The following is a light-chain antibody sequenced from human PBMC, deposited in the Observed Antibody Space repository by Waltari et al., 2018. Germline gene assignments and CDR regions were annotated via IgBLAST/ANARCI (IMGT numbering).Light chain of an antibody. CDR3: AAWDNSLSGRVV. CDR1: SSNIGSNN. J-gene: IGLJ2*01. CDR2: KNN. V-gene: IGLV1-47*01. Sequence: QSVVTQPPSASGTPGQRVTISCSGSSSNIGSNNVYWYQQLPGTAPKLLSYKNNLRPSGVPDRFSGSKSGPSATLAISGLRSEDEADYYGAAWDNSLSGRVVFGGGTKLTVL.